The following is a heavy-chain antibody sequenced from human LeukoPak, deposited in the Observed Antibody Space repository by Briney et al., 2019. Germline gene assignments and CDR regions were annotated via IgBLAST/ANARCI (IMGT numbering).Heavy chain of an antibody. V-gene: IGHV4-59*08. D-gene: IGHD6-13*01. CDR1: GGSISGYY. CDR3: ARGYSSSWYYFDY. Sequence: PSETLSLTCTVSGGSISGYYWSWIRQPPGKGLEWIGYIYYSGNTKYNPSLKSRATISVDTSKSQFSLKLSSVTAADTAIYYCARGYSSSWYYFDYWGQGTLVTVSS. CDR2: IYYSGNT. J-gene: IGHJ4*02.